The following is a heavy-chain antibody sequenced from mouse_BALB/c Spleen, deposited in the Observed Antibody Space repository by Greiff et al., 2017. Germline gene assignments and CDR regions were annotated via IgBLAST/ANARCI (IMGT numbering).Heavy chain of an antibody. CDR1: GYTFTDYN. V-gene: IGHV1S29*02. J-gene: IGHJ4*01. Sequence: EVQLQQSGPELVKPGASVKISCKASGYTFTDYNMHWVKQSHGKSLEWIGYIYPYNGGTGYNQKFKSKATLTVDNSSSTAYMELRSLTSEDSAVYYCARGGSSHYYAMDYWGQGTSVTVSS. CDR2: IYPYNGGT. CDR3: ARGGSSHYYAMDY. D-gene: IGHD1-1*01.